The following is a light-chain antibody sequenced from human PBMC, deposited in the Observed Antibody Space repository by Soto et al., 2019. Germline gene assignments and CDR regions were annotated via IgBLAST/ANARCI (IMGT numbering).Light chain of an antibody. V-gene: IGLV2-14*01. CDR1: SSDIGAYNY. Sequence: QSALTQPASVSGSPGQSITISCTGSSSDIGAYNYVSWYQQHPGKAPKLMIYDVSNRPSGVSYRFSGSKSGSTASLTISGIQVEDEADYYCSSYTISRIRVFGGGTKLTVL. CDR2: DVS. J-gene: IGLJ3*02. CDR3: SSYTISRIRV.